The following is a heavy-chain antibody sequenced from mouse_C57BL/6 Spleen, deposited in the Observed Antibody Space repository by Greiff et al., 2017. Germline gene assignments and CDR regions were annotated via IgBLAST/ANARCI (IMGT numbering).Heavy chain of an antibody. CDR2: IYPRSGNT. CDR3: ARYYSNWYFDV. D-gene: IGHD2-5*01. V-gene: IGHV1-81*01. Sequence: VNLVESGAELARPGASVKLSCKASGYTFTSYGISWVKQRTGQGLEWIGEIYPRSGNTYYNEKFKGKATLTADKSSSTAYMELRSLTSEDSAVYFCARYYSNWYFDVWGTGTTVTVSS. CDR1: GYTFTSYG. J-gene: IGHJ1*03.